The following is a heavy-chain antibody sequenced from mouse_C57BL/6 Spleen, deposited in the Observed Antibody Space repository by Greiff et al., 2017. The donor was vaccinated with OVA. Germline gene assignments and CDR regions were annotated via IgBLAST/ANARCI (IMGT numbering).Heavy chain of an antibody. CDR3: ARHEGYYYGSRYFDY. Sequence: QVQLKESGAELVKPGASVKLSCKASGYTFTEYTIHWVKQRSGQGLEWIGWFYPGSGSIKYNEKFKDKATLTEDKSSSTVYMELSRLTSEDSAVYFCARHEGYYYGSRYFDYWGQGTTLTVSS. CDR1: GYTFTEYT. J-gene: IGHJ2*01. CDR2: FYPGSGSI. D-gene: IGHD1-1*01. V-gene: IGHV1-62-2*01.